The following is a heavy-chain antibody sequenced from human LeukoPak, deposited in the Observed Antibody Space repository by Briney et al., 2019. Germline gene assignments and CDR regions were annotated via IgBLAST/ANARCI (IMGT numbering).Heavy chain of an antibody. CDR2: IIPIFGTA. D-gene: IGHD6-6*01. Sequence: SVKVSCKASGGTFSSYAISWVRQAPGQGLEWMGGIIPIFGTANYAQKFQGRVTITTDESTSTAYMELRSLRSDDTAVYYCARTVYSSSPGFDPWGQGTLVTVSS. CDR1: GGTFSSYA. J-gene: IGHJ5*02. V-gene: IGHV1-69*05. CDR3: ARTVYSSSPGFDP.